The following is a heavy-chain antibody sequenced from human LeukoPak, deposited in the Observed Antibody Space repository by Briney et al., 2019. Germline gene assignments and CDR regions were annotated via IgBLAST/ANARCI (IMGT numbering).Heavy chain of an antibody. CDR1: GYTFTSYW. D-gene: IGHD2-15*01. CDR3: ARHRGIGYCSGGSCYYYYYYMDV. CDR2: IYPGDSDT. V-gene: IGHV5-51*01. Sequence: GESLKISCKGSGYTFTSYWIGWVRQMPGKGLEWMGIIYPGDSDTRYSPSFQGQVTISADKSISTAYLQWSSLKASDTAMYYCARHRGIGYCSGGSCYYYYYYMDVWGKGTTVTISS. J-gene: IGHJ6*03.